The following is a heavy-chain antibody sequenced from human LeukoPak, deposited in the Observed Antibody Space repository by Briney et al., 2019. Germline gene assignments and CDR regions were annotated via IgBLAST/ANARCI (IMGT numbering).Heavy chain of an antibody. D-gene: IGHD3-10*01. Sequence: ASVKVSCKASGYTFTGYYMHWVRQAPGQGLEWMGWINPNSGGTNYAQKFQGRVTMTRDTSISTAYMELSRLRSDDTAVYYCARDPTSGYYGSGIQRAFDIWGQGTMVTVSS. CDR1: GYTFTGYY. CDR2: INPNSGGT. V-gene: IGHV1-2*02. CDR3: ARDPTSGYYGSGIQRAFDI. J-gene: IGHJ3*02.